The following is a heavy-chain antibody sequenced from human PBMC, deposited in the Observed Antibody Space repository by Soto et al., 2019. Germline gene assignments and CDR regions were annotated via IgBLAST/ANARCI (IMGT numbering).Heavy chain of an antibody. D-gene: IGHD5-12*01. Sequence: QVHLVQSGAEVKKPGASVRISCKASGYTFTDYTVHWVRQAPGQRREWMGWSNAGNGNTKCSQNLQDRVTITTDTSASTASMELSSLSSEDTAVYYCARDRRNGYDLNYWGQGTLVTGSS. CDR3: ARDRRNGYDLNY. CDR2: SNAGNGNT. V-gene: IGHV1-3*01. J-gene: IGHJ4*02. CDR1: GYTFTDYT.